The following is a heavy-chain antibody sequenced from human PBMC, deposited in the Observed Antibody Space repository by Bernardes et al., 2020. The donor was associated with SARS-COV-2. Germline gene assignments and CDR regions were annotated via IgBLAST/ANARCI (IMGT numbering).Heavy chain of an antibody. D-gene: IGHD6-13*01. CDR3: VNMAAAGRAHSYYYGLDV. V-gene: IGHV3-23*01. CDR2: FGVSGET. J-gene: IGHJ6*02. CDR1: GFSFSHYA. Sequence: GGSLRLSCVASGFSFSHYAMSWVHQAPGKGLEWVSGFGVSGETYYADSVKGRFTISRDNSKNTLYLQMSTLRADDTAVYYCVNMAAAGRAHSYYYGLDVWGQGTTVTVSS.